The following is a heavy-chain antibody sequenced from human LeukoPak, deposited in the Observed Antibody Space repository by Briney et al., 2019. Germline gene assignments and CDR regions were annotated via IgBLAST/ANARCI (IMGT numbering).Heavy chain of an antibody. J-gene: IGHJ4*02. CDR2: ISGSGSDI. CDR3: VRSARRGDF. V-gene: IGHV3-11*01. Sequence: PGGSLRLSCAASGFTFSDQYMSWIRQAPGKGLEYLSYISGSGSDISYADSVKGRFTISRDNAKNSLYLQMNSLRVEDTAMYYCVRSARRGDFWGQGTLVTVSS. CDR1: GFTFSDQY. D-gene: IGHD6-6*01.